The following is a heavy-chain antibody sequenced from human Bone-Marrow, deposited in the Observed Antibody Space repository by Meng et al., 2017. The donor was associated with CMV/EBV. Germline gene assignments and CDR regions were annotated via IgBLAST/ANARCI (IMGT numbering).Heavy chain of an antibody. D-gene: IGHD5-18*01. Sequence: GGSLRLSCAASGFTFDDYAMHWVRQAPGKGLEWVSGISWNSGSIGYADSVKGRFTISRDNAKNSLYLQMNSLRAEDTALYYCAKPAGYRSDDYWGQGTLVTVSS. CDR1: GFTFDDYA. J-gene: IGHJ4*02. CDR2: ISWNSGSI. V-gene: IGHV3-9*01. CDR3: AKPAGYRSDDY.